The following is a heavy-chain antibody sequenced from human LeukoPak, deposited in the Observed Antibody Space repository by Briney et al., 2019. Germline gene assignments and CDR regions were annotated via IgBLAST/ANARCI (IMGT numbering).Heavy chain of an antibody. CDR2: ISDSGSFI. CDR3: ARDDRANYYGSGSLDY. CDR1: GFTFSNYE. Sequence: GGSLRLSCATSGFTFSNYEMTWVRQPPGKGLEWISYISDSGSFIDYADSVKGRFTISRDNAKNSLYLQMNSLRAEDPAVYYCARDDRANYYGSGSLDYWGQGTLVTVPS. V-gene: IGHV3-48*03. D-gene: IGHD3-10*01. J-gene: IGHJ4*02.